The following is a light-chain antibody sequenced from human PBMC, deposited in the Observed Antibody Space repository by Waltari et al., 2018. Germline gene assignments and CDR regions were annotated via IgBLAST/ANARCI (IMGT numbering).Light chain of an antibody. V-gene: IGKV1-9*01. Sequence: IQLTQSPSSLSASVAGRVTITCRASQGINNYLSWYQQKPGKAPKLLIYAASTLQSGVPSRFSGSGSGADFTLTISSLQPEDFATYYCQLLNSDQWTFGQGTKVEIK. CDR3: QLLNSDQWT. CDR2: AAS. CDR1: QGINNY. J-gene: IGKJ1*01.